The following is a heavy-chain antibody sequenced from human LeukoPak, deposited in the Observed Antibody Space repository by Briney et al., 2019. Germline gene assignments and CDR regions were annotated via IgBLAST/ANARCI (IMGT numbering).Heavy chain of an antibody. CDR1: GYTFTSYD. D-gene: IGHD1-26*01. V-gene: IGHV1-69*13. J-gene: IGHJ4*02. CDR3: ARDSQRIVGAYYFDY. CDR2: IIPIFGTA. Sequence: GASVKVSCKASGYTFTSYDISWVRQAPGQGLEWMGGIIPIFGTANYAQKFQGRVTITADESTSTAYMELSSLRSEDTAVYYCARDSQRIVGAYYFDYWGQGTLVTVSS.